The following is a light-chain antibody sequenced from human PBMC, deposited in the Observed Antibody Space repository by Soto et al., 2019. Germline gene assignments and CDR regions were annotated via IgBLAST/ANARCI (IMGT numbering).Light chain of an antibody. CDR2: GNS. J-gene: IGLJ1*01. Sequence: QSVLTQPPSVSGAPGQRVTISCTGSSSNIGAGYDVHWYQQLPGTAPKLLIYGNSNRPSGVPDRFSGAKSGTSASLAITGIPAEDEADYGCQSYDSGLSGYVFGTGTKLTVL. CDR3: QSYDSGLSGYV. V-gene: IGLV1-40*01. CDR1: SSNIGAGYD.